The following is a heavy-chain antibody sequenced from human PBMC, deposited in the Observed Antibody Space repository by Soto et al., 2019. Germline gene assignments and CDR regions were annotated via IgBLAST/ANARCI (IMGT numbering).Heavy chain of an antibody. Sequence: QVQLVQSGAEVKKPASSVKVSCKASGGTFSSYAISWVRQAPGQGLEWMGGIIHIFGTADYAQKFQGRVTITADESTSTAYMELSSLRSEDTAVYYCATHWTGVPRYYYGMDVWGQGTTVTVSS. CDR2: IIHIFGTA. V-gene: IGHV1-69*12. CDR1: GGTFSSYA. J-gene: IGHJ6*02. CDR3: ATHWTGVPRYYYGMDV. D-gene: IGHD2-8*02.